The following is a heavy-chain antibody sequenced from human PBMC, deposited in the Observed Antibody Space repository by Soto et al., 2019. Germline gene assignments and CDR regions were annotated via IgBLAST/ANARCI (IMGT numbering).Heavy chain of an antibody. CDR3: AIQYCSSTSCRLYYYGMDV. Sequence: GASVKVSCKASGGTFSSYAISWVRQAPGQGLEWMGGIIPIFGTANYAQKFQGRVTITADESTSTAYMELSSLRSEDTAVYYCAIQYCSSTSCRLYYYGMDVWGQGTTVTV. D-gene: IGHD2-2*01. CDR1: GGTFSSYA. J-gene: IGHJ6*02. CDR2: IIPIFGTA. V-gene: IGHV1-69*13.